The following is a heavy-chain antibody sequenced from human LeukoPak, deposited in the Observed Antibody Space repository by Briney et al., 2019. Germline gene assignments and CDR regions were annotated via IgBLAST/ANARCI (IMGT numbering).Heavy chain of an antibody. J-gene: IGHJ6*03. D-gene: IGHD3-3*01. CDR2: IIPIFGTA. Sequence: SVKVSCKASGGTFSSYAISWLRQAPGQGLEWMGGIIPIFGTANYAQKFQGRVTITTDDSTSTAYMELSRLRSEVTAVYYCARGVKAIFGVVIGTGYYMDVWGKGPTVTVSS. CDR3: ARGVKAIFGVVIGTGYYMDV. V-gene: IGHV1-69*05. CDR1: GGTFSSYA.